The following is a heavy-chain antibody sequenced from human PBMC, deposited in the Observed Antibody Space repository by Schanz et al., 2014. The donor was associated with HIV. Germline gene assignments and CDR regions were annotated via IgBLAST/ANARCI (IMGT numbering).Heavy chain of an antibody. CDR2: VSAYNGDT. Sequence: QIQLVQSGVEVRKPGASVKVSCKAAGYTFPSYGISWVRQAPGQGLEWMGWVSAYNGDTKYAQRVQDRVIMTTDTATSTAYMELRSLRSDDTAVYYCARKQQLTGEIDHWGQGTLVTVSS. CDR3: ARKQQLTGEIDH. J-gene: IGHJ4*02. CDR1: GYTFPSYG. D-gene: IGHD3-9*01. V-gene: IGHV1-18*01.